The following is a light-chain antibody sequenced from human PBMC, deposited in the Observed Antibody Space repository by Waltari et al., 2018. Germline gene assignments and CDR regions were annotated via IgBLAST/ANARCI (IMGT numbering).Light chain of an antibody. Sequence: QTVLTQPPSTSGAPGQTVTISCSGTQPNVGDNVVNWYQQFPGAVPRLLIYRNDQRPSGVPDRFSGSKSGTSASLAISGLRSEDEADYFCASWDDSPTGRWVFGGGTKVTVL. CDR2: RND. J-gene: IGLJ3*02. V-gene: IGLV1-44*01. CDR1: QPNVGDNV. CDR3: ASWDDSPTGRWV.